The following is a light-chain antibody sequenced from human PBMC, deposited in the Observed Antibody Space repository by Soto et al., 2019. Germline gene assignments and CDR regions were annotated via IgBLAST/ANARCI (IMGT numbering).Light chain of an antibody. Sequence: EIVLTQSPATLSLSPGGRATLSCRASQSVRSFLAWYQQKPGQAPRLLIYDASNRATGVPGRFSGSGSGTDFTLTISSLEPEDCAVYYCQQRSSWPPALSFGGGTKVDIK. CDR3: QQRSSWPPALS. CDR1: QSVRSF. CDR2: DAS. V-gene: IGKV3-11*01. J-gene: IGKJ4*01.